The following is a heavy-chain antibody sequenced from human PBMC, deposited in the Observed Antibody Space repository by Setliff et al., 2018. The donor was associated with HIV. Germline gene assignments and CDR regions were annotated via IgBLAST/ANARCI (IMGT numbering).Heavy chain of an antibody. V-gene: IGHV1-8*02. CDR3: ARGDPRRGYSYGPEYMDV. J-gene: IGHJ6*03. CDR1: GYTFSNYD. D-gene: IGHD5-18*01. CDR2: MNPNSGNT. Sequence: ASVKVSCKASGYTFSNYDINWVRQATGQGLEWMGWMNPNSGNTDYAQKFQGRVTMTRNTSISTVYMEMSSLRSEDTAVYYCARGDPRRGYSYGPEYMDVWGKGTTVTVSS.